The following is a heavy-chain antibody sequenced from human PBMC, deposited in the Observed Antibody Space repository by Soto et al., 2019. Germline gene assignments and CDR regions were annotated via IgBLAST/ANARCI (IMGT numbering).Heavy chain of an antibody. CDR2: ISPPTGDT. CDR3: ARDFSGIAIIGNWFDP. J-gene: IGHJ5*02. Sequence: QVHLVQSGAEVKKPGASVKVSCKTSGYTFSSYAISWVRQAPGQGLEWMGWISPPTGDTIYAQKFQDRITMTTDGSSSTAYMELSSLRSDDTAVYYCARDFSGIAIIGNWFDPWGKGTLVTVSS. CDR1: GYTFSSYA. V-gene: IGHV1-18*01. D-gene: IGHD6-13*01.